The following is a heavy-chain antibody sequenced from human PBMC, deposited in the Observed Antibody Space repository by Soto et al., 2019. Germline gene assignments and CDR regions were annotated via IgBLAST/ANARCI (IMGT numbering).Heavy chain of an antibody. D-gene: IGHD3-3*01. CDR2: ISYDGSNK. J-gene: IGHJ4*02. CDR3: AKEGQHDFWCSYEQTRGYFDY. V-gene: IGHV3-30*18. CDR1: GFTFSSYG. Sequence: GSLRLSCAASGFTFSSYGMHWVRQAPGKGLEWVAVISYDGSNKYYADSVKGRFTISRDNSKNTLYLQMNSLRAEDTAVYYCAKEGQHDFWCSYEQTRGYFDYWDQATLVTVSS.